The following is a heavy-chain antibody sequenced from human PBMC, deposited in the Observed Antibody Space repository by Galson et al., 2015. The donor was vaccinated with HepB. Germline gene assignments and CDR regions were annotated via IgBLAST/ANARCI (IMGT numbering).Heavy chain of an antibody. J-gene: IGHJ5*02. CDR3: ARWDSHWNQNWFDP. D-gene: IGHD1-1*01. V-gene: IGHV1-18*04. CDR2: INGYGDDS. Sequence: SVKVSCKASGYTFTSYGITWVRQAPGQGLEWMGWINGYGDDSHYAQKLQGRVTMTTDTSTSTAYMELKSLRSDDTALYYCARWDSHWNQNWFDPWGQGTLVTVSS. CDR1: GYTFTSYG.